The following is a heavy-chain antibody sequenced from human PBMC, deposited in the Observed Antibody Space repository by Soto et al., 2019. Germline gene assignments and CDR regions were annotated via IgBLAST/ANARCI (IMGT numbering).Heavy chain of an antibody. D-gene: IGHD2-2*01. CDR2: IYPGDSDT. J-gene: IGHJ4*02. V-gene: IGHV5-51*01. CDR1: GYSFTNYW. CDR3: ARLGRYCSSTSCYWFDY. Sequence: GESLKISCKGSGYSFTNYWIGWVRQMPGKGLEWMGIIYPGDSDTRYSPSFQGQVTISADKSISTAYLQWSSLKASDTAMYYCARLGRYCSSTSCYWFDYWGQGTLVTVSS.